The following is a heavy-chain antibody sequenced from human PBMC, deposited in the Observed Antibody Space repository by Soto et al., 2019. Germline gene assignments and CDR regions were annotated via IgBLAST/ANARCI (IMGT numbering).Heavy chain of an antibody. J-gene: IGHJ3*02. Sequence: GGSLRLSCAASGFTFSSYAMSWVRQAPGKGLEWVSAISGSGGSTYYADSVKGRFTISRDNSKNTLYLQMNSLRAEDTAVYYCAVYYGSGSTLWGAFDIWGQGTMVTVSS. CDR1: GFTFSSYA. CDR3: AVYYGSGSTLWGAFDI. V-gene: IGHV3-23*01. CDR2: ISGSGGST. D-gene: IGHD3-10*01.